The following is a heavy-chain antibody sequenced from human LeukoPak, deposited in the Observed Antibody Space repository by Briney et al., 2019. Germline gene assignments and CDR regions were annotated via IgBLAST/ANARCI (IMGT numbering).Heavy chain of an antibody. J-gene: IGHJ5*02. CDR1: GGSFSGYY. D-gene: IGHD2-2*01. V-gene: IGHV4-34*01. Sequence: SETLSLTCAVYGGSFSGYYWSWIRQPPGKGLEWIGEINHSGSTNYNSSLKSRVTISVDTSKNQFSLKLSSVTAADTAVYYCAREIVVVPAAPHNWFDPWGQGTLVTVSS. CDR2: INHSGST. CDR3: AREIVVVPAAPHNWFDP.